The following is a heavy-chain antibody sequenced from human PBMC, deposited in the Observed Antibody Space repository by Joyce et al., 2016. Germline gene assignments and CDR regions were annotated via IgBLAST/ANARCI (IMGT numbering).Heavy chain of an antibody. D-gene: IGHD2-8*01. J-gene: IGHJ4*02. CDR3: ARSSYTNGIFDY. V-gene: IGHV3-21*01. Sequence: EVQLVESGGGLVKPGGSLRLSCAASGFTFSSYSMSWVRQAPGKGREWVSSLSSSSSYIKYTDSVKGRFTISRDNAKNSLYLQMSSLGVEDTAVYYCARSSYTNGIFDYWGQGTLVTVSS. CDR1: GFTFSSYS. CDR2: LSSSSSYI.